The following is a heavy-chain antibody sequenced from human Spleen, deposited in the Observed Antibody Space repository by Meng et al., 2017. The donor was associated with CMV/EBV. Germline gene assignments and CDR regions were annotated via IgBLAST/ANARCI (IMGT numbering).Heavy chain of an antibody. CDR1: GYAFNKYY. CDR3: AITLRNWGNWFDP. Sequence: KASGYAFNKYYFHWVRQAPGQELEWMGLISPGGDSTNYAQSFQGRVTMTRDTSTSTVYMELSGLRSADTAIYYCAITLRNWGNWFDPWGQGSLVTVSS. CDR2: ISPGGDST. V-gene: IGHV1-46*02. D-gene: IGHD7-27*01. J-gene: IGHJ5*02.